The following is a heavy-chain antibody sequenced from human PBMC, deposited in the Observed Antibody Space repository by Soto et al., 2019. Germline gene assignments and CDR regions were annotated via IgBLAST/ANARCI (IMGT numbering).Heavy chain of an antibody. CDR2: MNPNSGNT. J-gene: IGHJ6*02. CDR1: GYTFTSYD. Sequence: ASVKVSCKASGYTFTSYDINWVRQATGQGLEWMGWMNPNSGNTGYAQKFRGRVTMTRNTSISTAYMELSSLRSEDTAVYYCARAEITIFGVVVCGYYYYGITVWGPGTTLTVSS. CDR3: ARAEITIFGVVVCGYYYYGITV. V-gene: IGHV1-8*01. D-gene: IGHD3-3*01.